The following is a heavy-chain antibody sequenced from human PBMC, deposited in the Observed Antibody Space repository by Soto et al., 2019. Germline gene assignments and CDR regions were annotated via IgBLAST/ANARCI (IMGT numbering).Heavy chain of an antibody. Sequence: GGSLRLSCAASGFTFSSYSMNWVRQAPGKGLEWVSYISSSSSTIYYADSVKGRFTISRDNAKNSLYLQMNSLRAEDTAVYYCAKASPIWCMLYWGQGTLVTVSS. D-gene: IGHD2-8*01. V-gene: IGHV3-48*01. J-gene: IGHJ4*02. CDR2: ISSSSSTI. CDR3: AKASPIWCMLY. CDR1: GFTFSSYS.